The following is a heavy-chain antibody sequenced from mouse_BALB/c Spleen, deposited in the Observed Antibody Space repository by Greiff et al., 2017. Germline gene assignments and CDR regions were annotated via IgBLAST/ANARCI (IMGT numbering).Heavy chain of an antibody. CDR3: ARGKAYFDY. CDR2: ISSGSSTI. Sequence: EVKVVESGGGLVKPGGSRKLSCAASGFTFSSFGMHWVRQAPEKGLEWVAYISSGSSTIYYADTVKGRFTISRDNPKNTLFLQMTSLRSEDTAMYYGARGKAYFDYGGQGTTLTVSS. CDR1: GFTFSSFG. V-gene: IGHV5-17*02. J-gene: IGHJ2*01. D-gene: IGHD3-2*02.